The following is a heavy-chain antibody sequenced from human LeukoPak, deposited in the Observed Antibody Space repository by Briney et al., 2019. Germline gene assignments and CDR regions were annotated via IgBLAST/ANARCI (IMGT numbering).Heavy chain of an antibody. CDR3: ARVRWFGDGSYYFDY. CDR2: ISAYNGNT. Sequence: ASVKVSCKASGYTFTSNGISWVRQAPGQGLEWVGWISAYNGNTNYAQKLQGRVTMTTDTSTSTAYMELRSLRPDDTAVYYCARVRWFGDGSYYFDYWGQGTLVTVSS. V-gene: IGHV1-18*01. CDR1: GYTFTSNG. J-gene: IGHJ4*02. D-gene: IGHD3-10*01.